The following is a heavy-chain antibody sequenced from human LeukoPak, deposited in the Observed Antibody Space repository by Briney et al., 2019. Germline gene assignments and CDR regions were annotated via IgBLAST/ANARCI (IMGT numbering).Heavy chain of an antibody. V-gene: IGHV3-9*01. CDR3: AREIEHAGDY. CDR2: ISWNSGSI. CDR1: GFTFDDYA. J-gene: IGHJ4*02. Sequence: GRSLRLPCAASGFTFDDYAMHWVRQAPGKGLEWVSGISWNSGSIGYADSVKGRFTISRDNAKNSLYLQMNSLRAEDTAVYYCAREIEHAGDYWGQGTLVTVSS. D-gene: IGHD2-21*01.